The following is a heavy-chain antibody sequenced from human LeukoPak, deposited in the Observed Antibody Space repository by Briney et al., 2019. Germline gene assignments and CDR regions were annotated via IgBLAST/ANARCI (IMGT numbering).Heavy chain of an antibody. D-gene: IGHD5-12*01. J-gene: IGHJ5*02. CDR2: IRYTSET. V-gene: IGHV3-48*01. CDR1: GFILSQYG. Sequence: PGGSLRLSRAASGFILSQYGFNWVRQAPGKGLEWVSHIRYTSETFYADSVEGRFTISRDHARNSLYLQMNNLRGEDTAIYYCARDAGNSGYGCDLWGQGTLVTVSS. CDR3: ARDAGNSGYGCDL.